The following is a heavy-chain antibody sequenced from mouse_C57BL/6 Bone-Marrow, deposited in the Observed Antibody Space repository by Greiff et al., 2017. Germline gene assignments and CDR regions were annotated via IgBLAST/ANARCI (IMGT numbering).Heavy chain of an antibody. V-gene: IGHV14-1*01. Sequence: VQLQQSGAELVRPGASVKISCTASGYNFTDDNMHWVKQSPVQGLEWIGRIDPENGDTDYTEKFQGKATMTADTSSSTAYMQLRSLTSEDAAVYYCSTWRRSYFDYWGQGTTLTVSS. CDR1: GYNFTDDN. CDR3: STWRRSYFDY. J-gene: IGHJ2*01. D-gene: IGHD1-1*01. CDR2: IDPENGDT.